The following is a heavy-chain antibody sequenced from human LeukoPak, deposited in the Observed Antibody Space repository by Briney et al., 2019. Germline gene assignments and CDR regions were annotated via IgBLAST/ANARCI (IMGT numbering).Heavy chain of an antibody. V-gene: IGHV3-30*18. CDR1: GFTFSSYG. D-gene: IGHD3-22*01. CDR2: ISYDGSNK. J-gene: IGHJ4*02. Sequence: PGGSLRLSCTASGFTFSSYGMHWVCQAPGKGLEWVAVISYDGSNKYYADSVKGRFTISRDNSKNTLYLQMNSLRAEDTAVYYCAKSLTYYYDSSGYGYYFDYWGQGTLVTVSS. CDR3: AKSLTYYYDSSGYGYYFDY.